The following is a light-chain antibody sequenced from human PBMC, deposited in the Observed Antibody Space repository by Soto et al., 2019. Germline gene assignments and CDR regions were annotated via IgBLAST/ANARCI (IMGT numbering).Light chain of an antibody. Sequence: EIVTTQSPATLSVSPGERATLSCRASQNISSNLAWYQQKPGQAPRVLIDGASTRATGIPARFSGSGSGTEFTLTISSLQSEDFAVYYCQQYNNWLWTFGQGTKVEIK. V-gene: IGKV3-15*01. CDR2: GAS. J-gene: IGKJ1*01. CDR3: QQYNNWLWT. CDR1: QNISSN.